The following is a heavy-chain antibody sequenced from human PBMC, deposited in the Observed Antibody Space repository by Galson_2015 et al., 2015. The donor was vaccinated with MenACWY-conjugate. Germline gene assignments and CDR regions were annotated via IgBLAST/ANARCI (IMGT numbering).Heavy chain of an antibody. J-gene: IGHJ2*01. CDR3: ARSGSGTWYFDL. D-gene: IGHD1-26*01. V-gene: IGHV5-51*01. CDR2: IYPGDSDT. CDR1: GYRFSNYW. Sequence: QSGAEVKKPGESLKISCQVSGYRFSNYWIGWVRQVAGKGLEWMGIIYPGDSDTRYSPSFQGRVTFSVDQSISTAYLQLSSLKASDTAMYYCARSGSGTWYFDLWGRGTLVTVSS.